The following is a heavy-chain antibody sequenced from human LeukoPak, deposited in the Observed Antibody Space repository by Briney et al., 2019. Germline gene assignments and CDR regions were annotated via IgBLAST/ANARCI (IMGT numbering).Heavy chain of an antibody. Sequence: GGSLRLSCAASGFTFSSYAMSWVRQAPGKGLEWVSAISGSGGSTYYADSVKGRFTISRDNSKNTLYLQMNSLRAEDTAVYYCAKDSCGGDCYFYDAFDIWGQGTMVTVSS. CDR2: ISGSGGST. CDR1: GFTFSSYA. V-gene: IGHV3-23*01. CDR3: AKDSCGGDCYFYDAFDI. D-gene: IGHD2-21*02. J-gene: IGHJ3*02.